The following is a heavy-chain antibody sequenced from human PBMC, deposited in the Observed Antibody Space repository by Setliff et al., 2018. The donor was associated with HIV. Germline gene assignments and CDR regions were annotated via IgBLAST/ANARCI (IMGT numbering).Heavy chain of an antibody. J-gene: IGHJ4*02. CDR2: IRNKKNGGTT. CDR3: TTDLGSGRFSWNNN. D-gene: IGHD1-26*01. V-gene: IGHV3-15*01. Sequence: GGSLRLSCAASGFAFSSQAMSWVRQAPGKGLEWVARIRNKKNGGTTYYAAPVEGRFTISRDDSKNTLSLQMNSLKTEDTAIYYCTTDLGSGRFSWNNNWGQGTLVTVSS. CDR1: GFAFSSQA.